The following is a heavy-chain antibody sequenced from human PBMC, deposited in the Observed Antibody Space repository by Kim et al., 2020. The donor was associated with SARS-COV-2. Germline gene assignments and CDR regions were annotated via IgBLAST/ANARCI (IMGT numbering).Heavy chain of an antibody. Sequence: GGSLRLSCAASGFTFSNAWMSWVRQAPGKGLEWVGRIKSKTDGGTTDYAAPVKGRFTISRDDSKNTLYLQMNSLKTEDTAVYYCTTGRPSRKASTFDYWGQGTLVTVSS. CDR2: IKSKTDGGTT. V-gene: IGHV3-15*01. J-gene: IGHJ4*02. D-gene: IGHD6-6*01. CDR1: GFTFSNAW. CDR3: TTGRPSRKASTFDY.